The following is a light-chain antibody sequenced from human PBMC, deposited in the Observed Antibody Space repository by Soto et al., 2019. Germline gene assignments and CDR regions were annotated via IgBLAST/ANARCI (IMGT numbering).Light chain of an antibody. Sequence: DLQMTQSPSYVSASVGDRVTITCRASQGISSWLAWYQQKPGTAPNLLISAASSLQSGVPSRFSGSGSGTDFTLIISNLQPEDFAIYYCQQANSFPLTFGGGTKVEIK. CDR1: QGISSW. CDR3: QQANSFPLT. CDR2: AAS. V-gene: IGKV1-12*01. J-gene: IGKJ4*01.